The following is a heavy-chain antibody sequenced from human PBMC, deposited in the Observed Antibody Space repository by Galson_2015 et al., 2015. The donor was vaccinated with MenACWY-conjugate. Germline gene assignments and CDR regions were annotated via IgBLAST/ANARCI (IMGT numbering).Heavy chain of an antibody. CDR2: IYHTGHT. D-gene: IGHD2-15*01. CDR1: GDSISSTNW. J-gene: IGHJ3*02. CDR3: ARRRPRDIGGGFDI. V-gene: IGHV4-4*02. Sequence: ETLSLTCVVSGDSISSTNWWSWVRQSPGKGLAWIGEIYHTGHTTYNPSLKSRLTISVDKSKTQFSMKLTSVTAADTAVYYCARRRPRDIGGGFDIWGQGTIVTVAS.